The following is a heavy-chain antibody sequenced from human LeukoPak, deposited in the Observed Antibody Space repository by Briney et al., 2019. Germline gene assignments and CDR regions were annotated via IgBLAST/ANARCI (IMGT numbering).Heavy chain of an antibody. CDR3: AKDPWEGPTKTRGSWFDP. D-gene: IGHD1-26*01. CDR1: GNYW. V-gene: IGHV3-74*01. J-gene: IGHJ5*02. Sequence: GGSLRLSCAASGNYWMHWVRQVPGKGLVWVSHINSDGSWTSYADSVKGRFTISKDNAKNTLYLQMNSLRADDTAVYYCAKDPWEGPTKTRGSWFDPWGQGTLVTVSS. CDR2: INSDGSWT.